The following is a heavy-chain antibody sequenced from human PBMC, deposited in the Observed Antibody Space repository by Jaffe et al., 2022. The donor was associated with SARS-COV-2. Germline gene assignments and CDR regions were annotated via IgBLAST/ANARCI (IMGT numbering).Heavy chain of an antibody. D-gene: IGHD3-10*01. V-gene: IGHV1-46*01. CDR3: ASPGRADYYYYGMDV. CDR2: INPSGGST. Sequence: QVQLVQSGAEVKKPGASVKVSCKASGYTFTSYYMHWVRQAPGQGLEWMGIINPSGGSTSYAQKFQGRVTMTRDTSTSTVYMELSSLRSEDTAVYYCASPGRADYYYYGMDVWGQGTTVTVSS. CDR1: GYTFTSYY. J-gene: IGHJ6*02.